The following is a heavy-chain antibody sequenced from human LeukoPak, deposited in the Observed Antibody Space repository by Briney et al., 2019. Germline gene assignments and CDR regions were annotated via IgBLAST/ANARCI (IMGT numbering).Heavy chain of an antibody. J-gene: IGHJ1*01. D-gene: IGHD4-17*01. Sequence: PGGSLRLSCAASGXTFSSYGMHWVRQALDKGLEWVSVISYDGGNKYYADSVKGRFTISRDNSKNTLYLQMNSLRADDTAVYYCAKGYYGDPEYFQHWGQGTLVTVSS. CDR3: AKGYYGDPEYFQH. V-gene: IGHV3-30*18. CDR2: ISYDGGNK. CDR1: GXTFSSYG.